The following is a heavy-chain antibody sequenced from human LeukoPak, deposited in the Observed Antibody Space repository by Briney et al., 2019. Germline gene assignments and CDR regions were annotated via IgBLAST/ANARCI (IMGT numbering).Heavy chain of an antibody. J-gene: IGHJ4*02. V-gene: IGHV3-23*01. CDR3: AKDLFDYVWGSYRPTPFDY. Sequence: GGSLRLSCVASGFTFSSYGMNWVRQAPGKGLEWVSSISGSGGSTYYADSVKGRFTISRDNSKNTLYLQMNSLRAEDTAVYYCAKDLFDYVWGSYRPTPFDYWGQGTLVTVSS. CDR1: GFTFSSYG. D-gene: IGHD3-16*02. CDR2: ISGSGGST.